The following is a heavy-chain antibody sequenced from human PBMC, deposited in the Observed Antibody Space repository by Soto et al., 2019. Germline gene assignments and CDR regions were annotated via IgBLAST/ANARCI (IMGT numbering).Heavy chain of an antibody. CDR2: ISAYNGNT. CDR1: GYTFTSYG. D-gene: IGHD6-13*01. Sequence: ASVKVSCKASGYTFTSYGISWVRQAPGQGLEWMGWISAYNGNTNYAQKLQGRVTMTTDTSTSTAYMELRSLRSDDTAMYYCAGISSSWYFDYWGQGTLVTVSS. CDR3: AGISSSWYFDY. J-gene: IGHJ4*02. V-gene: IGHV1-18*01.